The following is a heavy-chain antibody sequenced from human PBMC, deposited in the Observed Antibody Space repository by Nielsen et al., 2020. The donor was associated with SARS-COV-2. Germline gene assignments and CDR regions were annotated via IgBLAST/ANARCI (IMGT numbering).Heavy chain of an antibody. Sequence: GESLKISCAASGFTFSSYAMHWVRQAPGKGLEWVAVISYDGSNKYYADSVKGRFTISRDNSKNTLYLQMNSLRAEDTAVYYCAKDFWDDSSGYYFDYWGQGTLVTVSS. CDR3: AKDFWDDSSGYYFDY. CDR1: GFTFSSYA. V-gene: IGHV3-30*04. CDR2: ISYDGSNK. D-gene: IGHD3-22*01. J-gene: IGHJ4*02.